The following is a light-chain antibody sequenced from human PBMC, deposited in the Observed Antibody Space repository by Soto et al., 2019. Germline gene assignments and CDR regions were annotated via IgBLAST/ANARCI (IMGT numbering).Light chain of an antibody. V-gene: IGKV1-5*01. J-gene: IGKJ1*01. CDR3: QQYNSYSLWT. CDR2: DAS. Sequence: IQMTQSPSTLSASVGERVTITCRASQSISSWLAWYQQKPGKAPKLLIYDASSLESGAPSRFSGSGSGTEFTLTISSLQPDDFATYYCQQYNSYSLWTFGQGTKVDI. CDR1: QSISSW.